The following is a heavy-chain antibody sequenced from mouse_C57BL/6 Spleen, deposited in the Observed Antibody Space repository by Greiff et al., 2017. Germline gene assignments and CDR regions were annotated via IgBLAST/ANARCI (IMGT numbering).Heavy chain of an antibody. D-gene: IGHD1-1*01. CDR3: ARGGYGSSPFAY. CDR1: GYAFSSSW. CDR2: IYPGDGDT. V-gene: IGHV1-82*01. Sequence: VQLQQSGPELVKPAASVKISCKASGYAFSSSWMNWVKQRPGKGLEWIGRIYPGDGDTNYNGKFKGKATLTADKSSSTAYMQLSSLTSEDSAVYFCARGGYGSSPFAYWGQGTLVTVSA. J-gene: IGHJ3*01.